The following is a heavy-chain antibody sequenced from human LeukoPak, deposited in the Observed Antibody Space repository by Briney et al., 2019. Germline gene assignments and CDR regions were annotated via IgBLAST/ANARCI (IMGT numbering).Heavy chain of an antibody. V-gene: IGHV4-39*02. Sequence: SKTLSLTCTVSGGSISSSSYYWGWIRQPPGKGLEWIGSIYYSGSTYYNPSLKSRVTISVDTSKNQFSLKLSSVTAADTAVYYCAREGYCSSTSCYQAGDYWGQGTLVTVSS. J-gene: IGHJ4*02. CDR2: IYYSGST. D-gene: IGHD2-2*01. CDR3: AREGYCSSTSCYQAGDY. CDR1: GGSISSSSYY.